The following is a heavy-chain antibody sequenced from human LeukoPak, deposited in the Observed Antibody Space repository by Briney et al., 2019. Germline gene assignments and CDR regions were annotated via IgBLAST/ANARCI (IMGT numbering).Heavy chain of an antibody. J-gene: IGHJ4*02. CDR2: INHSGST. CDR3: VTYYFDSSGPKKNY. D-gene: IGHD3-22*01. V-gene: IGHV4-34*01. Sequence: SSETLSLTCAVYGGSFSGYYWSWIRQPPGKGLEWIGEINHSGSTNYNPSLKSRVTISEDTSKKQFSLKLSSVTAADTAVYYCVTYYFDSSGPKKNYWGQGTLVTVSS. CDR1: GGSFSGYY.